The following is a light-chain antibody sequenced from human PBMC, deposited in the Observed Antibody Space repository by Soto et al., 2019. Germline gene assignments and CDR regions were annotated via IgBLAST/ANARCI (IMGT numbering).Light chain of an antibody. CDR3: ETWDDNTWV. CDR2: LEGDGSY. Sequence: QPVLTQSSSASAFLGSSVKLTCTLSSGHSSFIIAWHQQQPGKAPRFLMKLEGDGSYDKGSGVPDRFSGSSSGADRYLTISNLQFEDEADYYCETWDDNTWVFGGGTKLTVL. CDR1: SGHSSFI. J-gene: IGLJ3*02. V-gene: IGLV4-60*02.